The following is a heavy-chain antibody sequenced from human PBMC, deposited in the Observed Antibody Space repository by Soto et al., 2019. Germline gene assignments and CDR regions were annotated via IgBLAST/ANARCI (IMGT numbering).Heavy chain of an antibody. J-gene: IGHJ6*02. CDR1: GFTFSSYG. CDR2: ISYDGSNK. Sequence: QVQLVESGGGVVQPGRSLRLSCAASGFTFSSYGMHWVRQAPGKGLEWVAVISYDGSNKYYADSVKGRFTISRDNSKNKLYLQMNSLRAEDTAVYYCAKTKGSLKYYYYYGMDVWGQGTTVTVSS. CDR3: AKTKGSLKYYYYYGMDV. V-gene: IGHV3-30*18. D-gene: IGHD3-10*01.